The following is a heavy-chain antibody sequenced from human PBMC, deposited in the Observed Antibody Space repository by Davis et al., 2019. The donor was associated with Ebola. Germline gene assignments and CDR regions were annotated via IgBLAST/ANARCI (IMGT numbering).Heavy chain of an antibody. J-gene: IGHJ4*02. CDR2: VNQSGST. CDR3: ARHQGWLQPYYFDY. D-gene: IGHD5-24*01. Sequence: MPGGSLRLSCSVYGGSFSGYFWTWIRQPPGKGLEWIGEVNQSGSTNYNPSLKSRVIISVDTFTNQFSLNLSSVTAADTAVYYCARHQGWLQPYYFDYWGQGTLVTVSS. V-gene: IGHV4-34*01. CDR1: GGSFSGYF.